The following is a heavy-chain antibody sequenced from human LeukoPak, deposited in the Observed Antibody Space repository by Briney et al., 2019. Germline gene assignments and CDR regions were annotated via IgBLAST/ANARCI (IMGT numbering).Heavy chain of an antibody. CDR3: ARDIRVVRGVSLSYYYGMDV. V-gene: IGHV3-21*04. J-gene: IGHJ6*02. Sequence: GGSLRLSCAASGFTFSSYSMNWVRQAPGKGLEWVSSISSSSSYIYYADSVKGRFTISRDNAKNSLYLQMNSLRAEDTAVYYCARDIRVVRGVSLSYYYGMDVWGQGTTVTVSS. D-gene: IGHD3-10*01. CDR2: ISSSSSYI. CDR1: GFTFSSYS.